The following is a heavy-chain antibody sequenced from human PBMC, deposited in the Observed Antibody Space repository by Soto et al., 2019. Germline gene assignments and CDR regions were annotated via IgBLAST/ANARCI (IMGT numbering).Heavy chain of an antibody. CDR1: GVTVSSNY. CDR2: IYSGGST. J-gene: IGHJ4*02. D-gene: IGHD5-18*01. V-gene: IGHV3-66*04. CDR3: ARHGYNYGGGYFDY. Sequence: PAGSLRLSCASSGVTVSSNYMSWVRQAPGKGLEWVPVIYSGGSTYYADSMKGRFTISRDNSKNMLYLQMNSLRAEDTAVYYCARHGYNYGGGYFDYWGQGT.